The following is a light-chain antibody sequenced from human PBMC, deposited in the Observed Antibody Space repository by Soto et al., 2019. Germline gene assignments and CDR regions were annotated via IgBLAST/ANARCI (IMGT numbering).Light chain of an antibody. CDR2: DAS. CDR1: QSVSSY. J-gene: IGKJ4*01. V-gene: IGKV3-11*01. Sequence: EIVLTQSPDTLSLSPGERATLSCRASQSVSSYLTWYQQKPGQAPRLLIYDASNRATGIPARFSGSGSGTDFTLTISSLEPEDFAVYFCHQRSNWPLTFGGGTKVDI. CDR3: HQRSNWPLT.